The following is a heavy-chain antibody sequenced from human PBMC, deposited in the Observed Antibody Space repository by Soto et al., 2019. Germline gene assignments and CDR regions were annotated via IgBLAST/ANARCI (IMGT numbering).Heavy chain of an antibody. D-gene: IGHD6-13*01. CDR1: GGSISSSSYY. J-gene: IGHJ4*02. CDR3: SRQGISWYYFDY. V-gene: IGHV4-39*01. CDR2: IYYSGST. Sequence: QLQLQESGPGLVQPSETLSLTCTVSGGSISSSSYYWGWIRQPPGKGLEWIGYIYYSGSTYYNPSLKSRVTISVDTSKNQFSLKLNSVTAADTAVYYCSRQGISWYYFDYWGQGTLVTVSS.